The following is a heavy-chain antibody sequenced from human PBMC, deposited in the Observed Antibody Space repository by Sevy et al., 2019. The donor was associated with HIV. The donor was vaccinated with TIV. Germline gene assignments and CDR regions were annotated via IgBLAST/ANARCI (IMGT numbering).Heavy chain of an antibody. D-gene: IGHD2-2*01. V-gene: IGHV5-51*01. CDR1: GYSFTSYW. J-gene: IGHJ3*02. CDR3: ARTLGNILVVPAATGGAFDI. Sequence: GESLKISCKGSGYSFTSYWIGWVRQMPGKGLEWMGIIYPGDSDTRYSPSFQGQVTISADKSISTAYLTWSSLKASDTAMYYCARTLGNILVVPAATGGAFDIRGQGTMVTVSS. CDR2: IYPGDSDT.